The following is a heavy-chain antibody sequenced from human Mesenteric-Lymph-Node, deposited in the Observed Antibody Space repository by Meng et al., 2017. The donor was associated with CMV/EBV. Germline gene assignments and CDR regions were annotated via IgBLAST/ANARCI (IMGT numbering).Heavy chain of an antibody. CDR3: AHVMTTVTPYWHFDL. D-gene: IGHD4-17*01. CDR1: GLSLSSSGVG. J-gene: IGHJ2*01. Sequence: SGLSLSSSGVGVGWIRQPPGKTLEWLALIYWDDDKRYSPSLKSRLTIARDTSKNQVVLTMTNMDPVDTATYYCAHVMTTVTPYWHFDLWGRGTPVTVSS. V-gene: IGHV2-5*02. CDR2: IYWDDDK.